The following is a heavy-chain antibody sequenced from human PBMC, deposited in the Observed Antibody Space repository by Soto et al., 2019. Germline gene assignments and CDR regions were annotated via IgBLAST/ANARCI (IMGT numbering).Heavy chain of an antibody. CDR2: IDPSDSYT. V-gene: IGHV5-10-1*01. CDR3: ARHRIKVGGFDWCSTRNNWFDH. Sequence: PGESLKISCKGSGYSFTSYWISWVRQMPGKGLEWMGRIDPSDSYTNYSPSFQGHVTISADKSISTAYLQWSSLKASDTAMYYCARHRIKVGGFDWCSTRNNWFDHWGQGTRVTGSS. D-gene: IGHD3-9*01. J-gene: IGHJ5*02. CDR1: GYSFTSYW.